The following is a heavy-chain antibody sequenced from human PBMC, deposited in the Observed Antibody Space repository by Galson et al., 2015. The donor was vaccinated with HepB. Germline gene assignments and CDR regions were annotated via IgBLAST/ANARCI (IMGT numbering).Heavy chain of an antibody. V-gene: IGHV2-70*01. D-gene: IGHD2-2*02. CDR3: ARSSTSCYRLYYFDY. CDR1: GFSLSTSGMC. J-gene: IGHJ4*02. Sequence: PALVKPTQTLTLTCTFSGFSLSTSGMCVSWIRQPPGKALEWLALIDWDGDKYYSTSLKTRLTISKDTSKNQVVLTMTNMDPVDTATYYCARSSTSCYRLYYFDYWGQGTLVTVSS. CDR2: IDWDGDK.